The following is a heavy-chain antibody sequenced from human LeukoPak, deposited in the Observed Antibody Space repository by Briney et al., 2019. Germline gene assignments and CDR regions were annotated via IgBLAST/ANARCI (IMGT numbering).Heavy chain of an antibody. Sequence: PGGSLRLSCAASGFTFSSYAMHWVRQAPGKGLEYVSAISSNGGSTYYANSVKGRFTISRDNSKNTLYLQMGSLRAEDKAVYYCAKGTYYDILTGSSFDYWGQGTLVTVSS. D-gene: IGHD3-9*01. CDR3: AKGTYYDILTGSSFDY. CDR1: GFTFSSYA. J-gene: IGHJ4*02. V-gene: IGHV3-64*01. CDR2: ISSNGGST.